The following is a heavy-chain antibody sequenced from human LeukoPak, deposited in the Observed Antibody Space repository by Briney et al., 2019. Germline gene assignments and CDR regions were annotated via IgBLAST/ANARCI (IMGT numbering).Heavy chain of an antibody. CDR3: AKVPFSWNYYMDV. D-gene: IGHD5-12*01. CDR1: GFTFSSYA. CDR2: ISDSGGST. Sequence: TGGSLRLSCVASGFTFSSYAMSWVRQAPGKGLEWVSGISDSGGSTYYADSVKGRFTISRDNSKNTLYLQMNSLRAEDTAVYYCAKVPFSWNYYMDVWGKGTTVTVSS. V-gene: IGHV3-23*01. J-gene: IGHJ6*03.